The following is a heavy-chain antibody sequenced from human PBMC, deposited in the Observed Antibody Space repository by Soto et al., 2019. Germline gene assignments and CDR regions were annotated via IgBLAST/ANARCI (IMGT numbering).Heavy chain of an antibody. CDR2: TYYRSKWYN. V-gene: IGHV6-1*01. J-gene: IGHJ6*03. Sequence: SQTLSLTCAISGDSVSSNSAAWNWIRQSPSRGLEWLGRTYYRSKWYNDYAVSVKSRITINPDTSKNQFSLQLNSVTPEDTAVYYCARVGFGELYPLRYYYYMDVWGKGTTVTVSS. CDR1: GDSVSSNSAA. D-gene: IGHD3-10*01. CDR3: ARVGFGELYPLRYYYYMDV.